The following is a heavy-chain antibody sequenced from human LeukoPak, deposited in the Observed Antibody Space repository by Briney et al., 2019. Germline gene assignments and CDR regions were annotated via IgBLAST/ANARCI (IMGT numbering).Heavy chain of an antibody. D-gene: IGHD2-15*01. Sequence: TSETLSLTCSVSGGSISSYYWSWIRQPPGKGLEWIINVYNSGITNSNPSLKSRLTISVDTSKNQFSLKLSSVTAADTAVYYCASCSGGSCYGGGRQYYYYGLDVWGQGTTVTVSS. CDR1: GGSISSYY. CDR3: ASCSGGSCYGGGRQYYYYGLDV. CDR2: VYNSGIT. J-gene: IGHJ6*02. V-gene: IGHV4-59*01.